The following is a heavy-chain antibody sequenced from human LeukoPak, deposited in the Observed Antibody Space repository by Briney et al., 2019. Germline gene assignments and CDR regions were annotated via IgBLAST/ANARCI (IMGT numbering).Heavy chain of an antibody. CDR3: ARINHYYDSSGYLGY. J-gene: IGHJ1*01. CDR1: GYTFTSYD. CDR2: MNPNSGNT. D-gene: IGHD3-22*01. V-gene: IGHV1-8*01. Sequence: APVKVSCKASGYTFTSYDINWVRQATGQGLAWMGWMNPNSGNTGYAQKFQGRVTMTRNTSISTAYMELSSLRSEDTAVYYCARINHYYDSSGYLGYWGQGTLVTVSS.